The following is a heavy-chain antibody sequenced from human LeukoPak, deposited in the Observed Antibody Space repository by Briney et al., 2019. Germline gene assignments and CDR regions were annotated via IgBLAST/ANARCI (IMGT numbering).Heavy chain of an antibody. Sequence: PSETLSLTCTVSGGSISSSSYYWGWIRQPPGKGLEWIGSIYYSGSTYYNPSLKSRVTISVDTSKNQFSLKLSSVTAADTAVYYCARHSFYGSGTSYYYYMDVWGKGTTVTISS. V-gene: IGHV4-39*01. CDR1: GGSISSSSYY. D-gene: IGHD3-10*01. CDR2: IYYSGST. CDR3: ARHSFYGSGTSYYYYMDV. J-gene: IGHJ6*03.